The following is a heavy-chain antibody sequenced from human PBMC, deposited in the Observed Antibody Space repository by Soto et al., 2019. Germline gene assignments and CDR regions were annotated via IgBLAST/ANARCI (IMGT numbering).Heavy chain of an antibody. J-gene: IGHJ4*02. D-gene: IGHD5-12*01. Sequence: SVKVSCKASGGTFSSYTISWVRQAPGQGLEWMGRIIPILGIANYAQKFQGRVTITADKSTSTAYMELSSLRSEDTAVYYCARSASGYPAFDYWGQGTLVTVSS. CDR2: IIPILGIA. CDR3: ARSASGYPAFDY. CDR1: GGTFSSYT. V-gene: IGHV1-69*02.